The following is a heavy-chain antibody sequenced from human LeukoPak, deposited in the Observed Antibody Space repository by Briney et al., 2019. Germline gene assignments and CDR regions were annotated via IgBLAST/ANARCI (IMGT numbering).Heavy chain of an antibody. CDR2: IYYSGST. D-gene: IGHD3-10*01. CDR1: GGSISSSSYY. J-gene: IGHJ4*02. CDR3: ARHVSAMVRGVIITAQPLYLDY. Sequence: PSETLSLTCTVSGGSISSSSYYWGWIRQPPGKGLEWIGSIYYSGSTYYNPSLKSRVTISVDTSKNQFSLKLSSVTAADTAVYYCARHVSAMVRGVIITAQPLYLDYWGQGTLVTVSS. V-gene: IGHV4-39*01.